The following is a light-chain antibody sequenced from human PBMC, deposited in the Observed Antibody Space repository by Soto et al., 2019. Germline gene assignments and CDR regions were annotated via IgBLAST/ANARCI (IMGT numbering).Light chain of an antibody. Sequence: IQMTQSPSTLSASVGDRVTITCPASQSISSWVAWYLQKPGKAPNLLIYDASSLESGVPSRFSSSGAGTEFSLTISSLQPDDFTTYDCQQYNSYWTFGQGTKVEIK. CDR2: DAS. J-gene: IGKJ1*01. CDR1: QSISSW. V-gene: IGKV1-5*01. CDR3: QQYNSYWT.